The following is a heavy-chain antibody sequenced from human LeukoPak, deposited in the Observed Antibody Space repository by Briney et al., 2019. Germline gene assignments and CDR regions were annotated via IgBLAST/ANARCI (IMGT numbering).Heavy chain of an antibody. CDR1: GFTFSSYT. Sequence: GGSLRLSCAASGFTFSSYTMNWVRQPPGKGLEWVSNIGTSSTTIYYADSVKGRFTISRDNAKNSLYLQMNSLRAEDTAVYYCARAVQYCSSTSCRPYYFDYWGQGTLVTVSS. J-gene: IGHJ4*02. CDR2: IGTSSTTI. D-gene: IGHD2-2*01. V-gene: IGHV3-48*01. CDR3: ARAVQYCSSTSCRPYYFDY.